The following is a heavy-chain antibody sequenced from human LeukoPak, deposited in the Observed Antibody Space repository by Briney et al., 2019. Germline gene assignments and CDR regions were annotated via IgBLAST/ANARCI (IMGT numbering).Heavy chain of an antibody. CDR1: GFTFSDYY. CDR3: ARDRASLYGYDALDV. CDR2: ITRSGDTV. D-gene: IGHD5-18*01. J-gene: IGHJ3*01. V-gene: IGHV3-11*01. Sequence: TGGSLRLSCAASGFTFSDYYMTWTRQAPGKGLEWVSHITRSGDTVYYADSVKGRFTISRDNAKNSVYLEMNSLRAEDTAVYFCARDRASLYGYDALDVWGQGTMVTVHS.